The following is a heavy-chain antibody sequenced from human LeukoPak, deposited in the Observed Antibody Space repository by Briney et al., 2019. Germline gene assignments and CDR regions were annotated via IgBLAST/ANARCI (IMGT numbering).Heavy chain of an antibody. CDR1: GFTFSSYA. J-gene: IGHJ3*02. D-gene: IGHD2-2*01. CDR2: ISSSSSYI. Sequence: GSLRLSCAASGFTFSSYAMSWVRQAPGKGLEWVSSISSSSSYIYYADSVKGRFTISRDNAKNSLYLQMNSLRAEDTAVYYCARSPPAAGEGYAFDIWGQGTMVTVSS. V-gene: IGHV3-21*01. CDR3: ARSPPAAGEGYAFDI.